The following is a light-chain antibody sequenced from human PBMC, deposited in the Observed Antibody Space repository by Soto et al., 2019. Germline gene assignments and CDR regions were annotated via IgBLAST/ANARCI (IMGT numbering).Light chain of an antibody. CDR2: SES. V-gene: IGKV3-20*01. Sequence: DIVLTQSPGTLSLASGERATLSCRTSQSISGTYLAWYQQKPGQAPRLLIYSESTRATGIPDRFSGSGSGTDFTLTISRLEREDFAVYYCHHYGTSPSTFGRGTKVEIK. J-gene: IGKJ1*01. CDR1: QSISGTY. CDR3: HHYGTSPST.